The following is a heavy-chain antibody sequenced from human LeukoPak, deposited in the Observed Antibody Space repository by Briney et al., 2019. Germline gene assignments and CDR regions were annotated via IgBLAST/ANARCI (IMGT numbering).Heavy chain of an antibody. CDR2: IYYSGST. CDR1: GGSISSYY. J-gene: IGHJ4*02. Sequence: SETLSLTCTVSGGSISSYYWSWIRQPPGKGLEWIGYIYYSGSTNYNPSLKSRVTISVDTSKNQFSLKLSPVTAADTAVYYCARGHVDFWSGSNYFDYWGQGTLVTVSS. CDR3: ARGHVDFWSGSNYFDY. V-gene: IGHV4-59*01. D-gene: IGHD3-3*01.